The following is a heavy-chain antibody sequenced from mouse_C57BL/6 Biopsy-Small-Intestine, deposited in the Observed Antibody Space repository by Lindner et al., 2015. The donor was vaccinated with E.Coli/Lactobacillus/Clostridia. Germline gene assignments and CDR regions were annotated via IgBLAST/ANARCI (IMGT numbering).Heavy chain of an antibody. CDR2: INPSNAYT. Sequence: VQLQESGAELARPGASVKMSCKASGYTFTSYTMHWVKQRPGQGLEWIGYINPSNAYTEYNQRFKDKATLTADKSSSTAYMQLSSLTSGDSAVYYCARDWYFDVWGTGTTVTVSS. J-gene: IGHJ1*03. V-gene: IGHV1-4*01. CDR1: GYTFTSYT. CDR3: ARDWYFDV.